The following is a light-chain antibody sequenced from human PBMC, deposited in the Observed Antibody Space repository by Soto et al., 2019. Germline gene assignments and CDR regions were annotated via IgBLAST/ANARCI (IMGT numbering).Light chain of an antibody. CDR1: QSVSSN. J-gene: IGKJ1*01. V-gene: IGKV3-15*01. CDR2: GAS. CDR3: QQYNNLSRT. Sequence: EIVMTQSPATLSVSPGERATLSCRASQSVSSNLAWYQQKPGQAPRLLIYGASTRATGILARFSGSGSGTEFTLILSILLSEHLAVYYCQQYNNLSRTFGQATKVNIK.